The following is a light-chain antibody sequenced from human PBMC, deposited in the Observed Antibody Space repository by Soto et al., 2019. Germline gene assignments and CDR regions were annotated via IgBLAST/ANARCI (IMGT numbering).Light chain of an antibody. J-gene: IGLJ1*01. CDR1: SSDVGGYNY. CDR3: SSYTSSCTHYV. CDR2: DVS. V-gene: IGLV2-14*03. Sequence: QSALTQPASVSGSPGQSITISCTGTSSDVGGYNYVSWYQQHPGKAPKLMIFDVSYRPSGVSNRFSGSRSGNTASLTISGLQAEDEGDYYCSSYTSSCTHYVFGSGTKVTVL.